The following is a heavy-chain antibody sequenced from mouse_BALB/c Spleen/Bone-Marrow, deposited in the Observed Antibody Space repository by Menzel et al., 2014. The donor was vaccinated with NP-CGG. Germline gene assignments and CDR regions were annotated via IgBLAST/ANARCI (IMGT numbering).Heavy chain of an antibody. J-gene: IGHJ3*01. CDR3: AMDYYGSSLFAY. V-gene: IGHV14-3*02. Sequence: EVQLQQSGAELVKPGASVKLSCTASGFNIKDTYMHWVKQRPEQGLEWIGRIDPANGNTKYDPKFQGKATITADTSSNTAYLQLSSLTSEDTAFYYCAMDYYGSSLFAYWGQGTLVTVSA. CDR1: GFNIKDTY. D-gene: IGHD1-1*01. CDR2: IDPANGNT.